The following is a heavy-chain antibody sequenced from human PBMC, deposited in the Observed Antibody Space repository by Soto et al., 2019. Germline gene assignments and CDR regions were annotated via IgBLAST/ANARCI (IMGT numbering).Heavy chain of an antibody. D-gene: IGHD3-9*01. CDR1: GGSFSSHC. J-gene: IGHJ4*02. V-gene: IGHV1-69*06. CDR2: LVPKFGAP. Sequence: QAHLVQSGAEVKKPGSSVKVSCRASGGSFSSHCLIWVRQAPGQGLEWMGGLVPKFGAPKYAQKFQDRVTSTADISTTTVYMEWNRLKVEDTAMYFCARWAGECTEGDWFAPIDFWGQGTPLTVSS. CDR3: ARWAGECTEGDWFAPIDF.